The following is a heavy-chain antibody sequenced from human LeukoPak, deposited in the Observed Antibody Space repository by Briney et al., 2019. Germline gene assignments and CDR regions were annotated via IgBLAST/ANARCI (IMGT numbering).Heavy chain of an antibody. CDR3: TTDNWRGLDAFDV. V-gene: IGHV3-15*01. CDR1: GFTFTNAW. CDR2: FKTKTDGGTT. D-gene: IGHD3-3*01. Sequence: GGSLRLSCAASGFTFTNAWMSWVRQAPGKGLEWVGRFKTKTDGGTTDYAAPVKGRFTIPRDASKNTLYLQMDSLKTEDTAMYYCTTDNWRGLDAFDVWGQGTMVTVSS. J-gene: IGHJ3*01.